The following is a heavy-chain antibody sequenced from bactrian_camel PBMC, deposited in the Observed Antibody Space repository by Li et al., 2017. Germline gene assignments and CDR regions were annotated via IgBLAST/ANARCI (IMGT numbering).Heavy chain of an antibody. Sequence: VQLVESGGGLVQPGGSLRLSCAASGFPFSSYAMAWVRQAPGKGLERVSGINSGGGSTYYADSVKGRFTISRGNAKNTLFLQMDSLKTEDTAVYYCAALLRGNPTGSNYWGQGTQVTVS. CDR3: AALLRGNPTGSNY. V-gene: IGHV3S31*01. CDR2: INSGGGST. D-gene: IGHD2*01. J-gene: IGHJ4*01. CDR1: GFPFSSYA.